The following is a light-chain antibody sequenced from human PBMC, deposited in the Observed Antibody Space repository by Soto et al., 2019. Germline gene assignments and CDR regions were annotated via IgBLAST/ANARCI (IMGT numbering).Light chain of an antibody. CDR2: EVT. CDR3: TSYTSSDSFV. J-gene: IGLJ1*01. Sequence: QSALTQPPSVSGYPGQSVTISCTGTSSDVGDYNRVSWYQQPPGTAPKLMIYEVTNRPSGVPDRFSGSKSGSTASLTISGLQPEDEADYYCTSYTSSDSFVFGTGTKLTVL. V-gene: IGLV2-18*02. CDR1: SSDVGDYNR.